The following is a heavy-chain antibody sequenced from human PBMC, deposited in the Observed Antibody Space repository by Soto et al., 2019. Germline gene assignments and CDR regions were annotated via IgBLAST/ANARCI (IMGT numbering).Heavy chain of an antibody. J-gene: IGHJ3*02. D-gene: IGHD5-12*01. Sequence: QVPLVQSGAEVKKPGASVKVSYKASGYTFTSYGISWVRQAPGQGLEWMGWISAYNGNTNYAQKLQGRVTMTTDTSTSTAYMELRSLRSDDTAVYYCARGFRRDGYNPPTPMDAFDIWGQGTMVTVSS. CDR3: ARGFRRDGYNPPTPMDAFDI. CDR2: ISAYNGNT. V-gene: IGHV1-18*01. CDR1: GYTFTSYG.